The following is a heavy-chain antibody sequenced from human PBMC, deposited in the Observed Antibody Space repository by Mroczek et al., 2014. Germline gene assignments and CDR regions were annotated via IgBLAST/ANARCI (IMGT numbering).Heavy chain of an antibody. CDR2: IYYSGST. D-gene: IGHD4-11*01. J-gene: IGHJ5*02. CDR3: ARDLTGLTTVTKSGFDP. V-gene: IGHV4-59*01. Sequence: QVQLQQWGPGLVKPSETLSLTCTVSGGSISSYYWSWIRQPPGKGLEWIGYIYYSGSTNYNPSLKSRVTISVDTSKNQFSLKLSSVTAADTAVYYCARDLTGLTTVTKSGFDPWGQGTLVTVSS. CDR1: GGSISSYY.